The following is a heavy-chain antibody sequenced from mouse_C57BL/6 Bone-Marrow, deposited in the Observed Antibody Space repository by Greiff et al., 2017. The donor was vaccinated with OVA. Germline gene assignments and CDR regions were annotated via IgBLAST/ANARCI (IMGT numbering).Heavy chain of an antibody. CDR1: GYTFTSYG. V-gene: IGHV1-81*01. J-gene: IGHJ4*01. CDR3: ARYCEGAMDY. CDR2: IYPRSGNT. Sequence: LVESGAELARPGASVKLSCKASGYTFTSYGISWVKQRPGQGLEWIGEIYPRSGNTYYNETFKGKATLTADKSSSTAYMELRSLTSEDSAVYFCARYCEGAMDYWGQGTTVTVSS.